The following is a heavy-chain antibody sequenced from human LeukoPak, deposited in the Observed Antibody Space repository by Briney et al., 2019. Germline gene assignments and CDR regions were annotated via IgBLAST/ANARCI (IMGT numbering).Heavy chain of an antibody. V-gene: IGHV3-23*01. CDR3: AKTDLRSSDFWSGYLQESGYNFDY. J-gene: IGHJ4*02. CDR2: ISGSGGNT. D-gene: IGHD3-3*01. Sequence: GGSLRLSCAASGFTFSSYAMSWVRQAPGKGLEWVSGISGSGGNTYYADSVKGRFTISRDISKTTLYVQMNSLRAEDTAVYYCAKTDLRSSDFWSGYLQESGYNFDYWGQGTLVTVSS. CDR1: GFTFSSYA.